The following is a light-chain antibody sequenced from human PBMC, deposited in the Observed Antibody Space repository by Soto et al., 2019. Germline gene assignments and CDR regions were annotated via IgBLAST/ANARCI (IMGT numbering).Light chain of an antibody. J-gene: IGLJ3*02. V-gene: IGLV5-45*01. CDR2: YKSDSDN. CDR3: MIWHNSAWM. Sequence: QAVVTQPASLSASPGASASLTCTLRSGLNVGSYKISWYQQKPGSPPQYLLTYKSDSDNHQASGVPSRFSGSKDASANAGLLVIPGLQSEDEADYYCMIWHNSAWMFGGGTKLTVL. CDR1: SGLNVGSYK.